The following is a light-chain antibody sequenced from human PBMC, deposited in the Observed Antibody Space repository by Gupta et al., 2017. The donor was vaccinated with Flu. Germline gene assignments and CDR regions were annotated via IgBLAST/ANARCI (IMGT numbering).Light chain of an antibody. CDR2: LGS. CDR3: IQGLQTPIT. CDR1: QGLLSGNGYNS. Sequence: ISCRSSQGLLSGNGYNSLDWFLQKPGQSPRLLIYLGSNRASGVSDRFSGSGSGTDFTLKISRVEAEDVGVYYCIQGLQTPITFGQGTRLEIK. J-gene: IGKJ5*01. V-gene: IGKV2-28*01.